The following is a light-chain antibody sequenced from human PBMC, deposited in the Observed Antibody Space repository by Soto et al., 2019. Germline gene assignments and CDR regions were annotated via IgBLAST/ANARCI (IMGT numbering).Light chain of an antibody. CDR2: RAS. CDR1: QSVRSTY. J-gene: IGKJ1*01. CDR3: RQHSGTSPKT. V-gene: IGKV3-20*01. Sequence: DIVLTQSPGTLSLTPGERATLSCRASQSVRSTYLGCYQHRRGQSPRLLIYRASSRATGIPDRFSGSGSGTDFTLNITRLEPEDSAVYYCRQHSGTSPKTFGQGTKVDIK.